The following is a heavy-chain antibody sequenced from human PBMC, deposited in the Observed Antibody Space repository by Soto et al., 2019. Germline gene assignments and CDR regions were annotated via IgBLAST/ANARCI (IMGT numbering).Heavy chain of an antibody. CDR2: ISAYNGNT. D-gene: IGHD1-26*01. CDR3: ARDEVGATEFDY. V-gene: IGHV1-18*01. Sequence: QVQLVQSGAEVKKPGASVKVSCKASGYTFTSNGFSWVRQPPGQGLEWLGWISAYNGNTTYAQKLKGRVTMTTDTSTSTAYMELRSLRSDDTAVYYCARDEVGATEFDYWGQGTLVTVSS. J-gene: IGHJ4*02. CDR1: GYTFTSNG.